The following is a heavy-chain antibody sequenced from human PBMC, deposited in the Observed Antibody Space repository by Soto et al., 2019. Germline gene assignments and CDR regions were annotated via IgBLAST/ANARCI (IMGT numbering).Heavy chain of an antibody. D-gene: IGHD6-13*01. J-gene: IGHJ6*03. V-gene: IGHV3-30*18. CDR2: ISYDGSNK. CDR3: AKAASRGYYYYYYYMDV. CDR1: GFTFSSYG. Sequence: QVQLVESGGGVVQPGRSLRLSCAASGFTFSSYGMHWVRQAPGKGLEWVAVISYDGSNKYYADSVKGRFTISRDNSKNTLYLQMNGLRAEYTAVYYCAKAASRGYYYYYYYMDVWGKGTTVTVSS.